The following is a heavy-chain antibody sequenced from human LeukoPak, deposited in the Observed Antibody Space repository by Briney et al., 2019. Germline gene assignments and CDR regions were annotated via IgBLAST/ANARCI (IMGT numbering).Heavy chain of an antibody. CDR2: IYSGGST. CDR3: ARASEYYYDSSGLHLFDY. D-gene: IGHD3-22*01. V-gene: IGHV3-66*01. J-gene: IGHJ4*02. CDR1: GFTVSSNY. Sequence: GGSLRLSCAASGFTVSSNYMSWVRQAPGKGLEWVSVIYSGGSTYYADSVKGRFTISRDNAKNSLYLQMNSLRAEDTAVYYCARASEYYYDSSGLHLFDYWGQGTLVTVSS.